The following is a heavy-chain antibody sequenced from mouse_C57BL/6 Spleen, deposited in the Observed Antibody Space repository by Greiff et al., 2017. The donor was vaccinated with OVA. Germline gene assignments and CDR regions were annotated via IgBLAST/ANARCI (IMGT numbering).Heavy chain of an antibody. CDR3: ARDGWGPYYYAMDY. V-gene: IGHV1-64*01. CDR2: IHPHSGST. Sequence: QVQLQQPGAELVKPGASVKLSCKASGYTFTSYWMHWVKQRPGQGLEWIGMIHPHSGSTNYNEKFKSKATLTVDKSSSTAYMQLSSLTSEDSAVYYCARDGWGPYYYAMDYWGQGTSVTVAS. D-gene: IGHD1-1*02. CDR1: GYTFTSYW. J-gene: IGHJ4*01.